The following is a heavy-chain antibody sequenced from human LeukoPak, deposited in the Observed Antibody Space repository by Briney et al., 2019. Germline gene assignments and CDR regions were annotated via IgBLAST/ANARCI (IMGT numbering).Heavy chain of an antibody. Sequence: GGSLRLSCAASGFTFSSYAMHWVRQAPGKGLEWVAVVSSDGGTKYYADSVKGRFTISRDNSRNTMYLQMDSLRAEDTAVYYCAKGRQWELPLDYWGQGTLVTVSS. CDR3: AKGRQWELPLDY. J-gene: IGHJ4*02. CDR2: VSSDGGTK. D-gene: IGHD1-26*01. CDR1: GFTFSSYA. V-gene: IGHV3-30*04.